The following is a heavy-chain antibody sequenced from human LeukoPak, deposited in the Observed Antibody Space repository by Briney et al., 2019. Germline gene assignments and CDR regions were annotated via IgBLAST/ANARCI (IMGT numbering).Heavy chain of an antibody. CDR1: GFTFSNAW. Sequence: PGGSLRLSCAASGFTFSNAWMSWVRQAPGKGLEWVGRVKSKADGGTTDYAAPVKGRFTITRDDSQNTLYLQMDSLKTEDTAVYYCTTTPGRDYWGQGTLVTVSS. V-gene: IGHV3-15*01. D-gene: IGHD3-10*01. CDR3: TTTPGRDY. CDR2: VKSKADGGTT. J-gene: IGHJ4*02.